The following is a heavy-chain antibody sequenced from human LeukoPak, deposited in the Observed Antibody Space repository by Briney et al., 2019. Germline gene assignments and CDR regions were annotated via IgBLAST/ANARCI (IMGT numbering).Heavy chain of an antibody. Sequence: ASVKVSCKASGYTFTGYYMHWVRQAPGQGLEWMGWINPNSGGTNYAQKFQGRVTMTRDTSISTAYMELNRLRSDDTAVYYCAREAAWGYYDSSGQYYYMDVWGKGTTVTVSS. CDR1: GYTFTGYY. CDR2: INPNSGGT. J-gene: IGHJ6*03. D-gene: IGHD3-22*01. V-gene: IGHV1-2*02. CDR3: AREAAWGYYDSSGQYYYMDV.